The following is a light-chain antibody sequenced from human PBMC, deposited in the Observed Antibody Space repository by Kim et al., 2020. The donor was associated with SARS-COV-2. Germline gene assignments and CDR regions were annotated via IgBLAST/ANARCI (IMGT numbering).Light chain of an antibody. Sequence: ASVKLTCTLSSGHSSYAIAWHQQQPEKGPRYLMKLNSDGRHSKGDGIPDRFSGSSSGAERYLTTSSLQSEDEADYYCQTWGTGIVVFGGGTQLTVL. V-gene: IGLV4-69*01. CDR1: SGHSSYA. CDR3: QTWGTGIVV. J-gene: IGLJ2*01. CDR2: LNSDGRH.